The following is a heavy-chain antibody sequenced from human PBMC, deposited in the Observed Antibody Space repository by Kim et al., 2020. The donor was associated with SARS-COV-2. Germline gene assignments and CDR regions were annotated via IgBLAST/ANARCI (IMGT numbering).Heavy chain of an antibody. D-gene: IGHD2-2*01. J-gene: IGHJ4*02. CDR3: ARGPIPSSHSDY. Sequence: SETLSLTCAVYGGSFSGYYWSWIRQPPGKGLEWIGEIDHGGSTHHNPSLKSRVTISVDTSKNQFSLKLNSVTAADTAVYYCARGPIPSSHSDYWGQGTLVTVSS. V-gene: IGHV4-34*01. CDR2: IDHGGST. CDR1: GGSFSGYY.